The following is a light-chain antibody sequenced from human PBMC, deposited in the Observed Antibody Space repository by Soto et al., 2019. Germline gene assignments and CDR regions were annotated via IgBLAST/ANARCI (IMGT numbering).Light chain of an antibody. V-gene: IGLV2-14*01. CDR1: SSDVGGYNY. J-gene: IGLJ2*01. CDR3: SSYTTSDTLVA. Sequence: QSALTQPASVSGSPGQSITISCTGTSSDVGGYNYVSWYQQHPGKAPKLIIYGVTNRPSGVSNRFSGSKSGNTASLTISGLQAEDGADYYCSSYTTSDTLVAIGGGTQLTVL. CDR2: GVT.